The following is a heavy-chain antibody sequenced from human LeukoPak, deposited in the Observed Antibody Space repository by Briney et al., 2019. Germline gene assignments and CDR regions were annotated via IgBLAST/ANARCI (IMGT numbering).Heavy chain of an antibody. CDR1: GGSFSGYY. Sequence: PSETLSLTCAVYGGSFSGYYWSWIRQPPGKGLEWIGEINHSGSTNYNPSLESRVTISVDTSKNQFSLKLSSVTAADTAVCYSARVYDYGDPLFDYRGQGTLVTVSS. V-gene: IGHV4-34*01. CDR2: INHSGST. D-gene: IGHD4-17*01. CDR3: ARVYDYGDPLFDY. J-gene: IGHJ4*02.